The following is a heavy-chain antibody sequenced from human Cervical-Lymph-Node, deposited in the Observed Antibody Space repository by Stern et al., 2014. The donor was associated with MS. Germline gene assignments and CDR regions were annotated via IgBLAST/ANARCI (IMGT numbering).Heavy chain of an antibody. CDR3: AREFGDYHAFDM. D-gene: IGHD3-10*01. V-gene: IGHV3-33*01. CDR1: GFGFTFNSYG. Sequence: VQLVESGGGVGQPGRSLRLSCVASGFGFTFNSYGMHWVRQAPGKGLEWVAVIWYDGSQKYYADSVKGRFTVSRDNSKKTVYLQMNSLRDEDTAVYYCAREFGDYHAFDMWGQGTMVTVSS. J-gene: IGHJ3*02. CDR2: IWYDGSQK.